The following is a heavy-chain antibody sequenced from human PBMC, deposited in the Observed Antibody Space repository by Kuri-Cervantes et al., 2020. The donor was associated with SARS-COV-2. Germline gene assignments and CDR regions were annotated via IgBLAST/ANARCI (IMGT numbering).Heavy chain of an antibody. CDR2: ISSSSSYI. D-gene: IGHD6-19*01. V-gene: IGHV3-21*01. CDR3: AREFLKAGLVTGYYYYGMDV. Sequence: GESLKISCAASGFTFSSYEMNWVRQAPGKGLEWVSSISSSSSYIYYADSVKGRFTISRDNAKNSLYLQMNSLRAEDTAVYYCAREFLKAGLVTGYYYYGMDVWGQGTTVTVSS. CDR1: GFTFSSYE. J-gene: IGHJ6*02.